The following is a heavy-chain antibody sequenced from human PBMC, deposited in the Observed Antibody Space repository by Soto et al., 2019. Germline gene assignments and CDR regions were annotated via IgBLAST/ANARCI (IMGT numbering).Heavy chain of an antibody. J-gene: IGHJ4*02. Sequence: DVQLVASGGGLIQPGESLRLSCAASGSTFSSYSMNWVRQAPGKGLEWVSSISSSSSYIYYADSVKGRFTISRDNAKNSLYLQMNSLRAEDTAVYYCARGDPAAAGTAMGDYWGQGTLVTVSS. D-gene: IGHD6-13*01. CDR3: ARGDPAAAGTAMGDY. CDR2: ISSSSSYI. CDR1: GSTFSSYS. V-gene: IGHV3-21*02.